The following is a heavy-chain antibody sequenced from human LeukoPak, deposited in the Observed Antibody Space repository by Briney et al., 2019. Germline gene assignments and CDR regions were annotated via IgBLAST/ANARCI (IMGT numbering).Heavy chain of an antibody. CDR2: IYPGDSNT. V-gene: IGHV5-51*01. Sequence: GESLKISCKGSGYSFTSYWVGWVRQMPGKGLEWMGIIYPGDSNTRYSPSFQGQVTISADKSISTAYLQWSSLKASDTAMYYCARSSWYESNWFDPWGQGTLVTVSS. D-gene: IGHD6-13*01. CDR1: GYSFTSYW. J-gene: IGHJ5*02. CDR3: ARSSWYESNWFDP.